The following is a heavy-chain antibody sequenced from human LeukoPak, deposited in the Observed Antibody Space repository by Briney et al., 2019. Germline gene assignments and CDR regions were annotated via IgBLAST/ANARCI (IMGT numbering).Heavy chain of an antibody. V-gene: IGHV4-61*02. D-gene: IGHD3-10*01. Sequence: SETLSLTCTVSGGSISSGSYYWSWIRQPAGKGLEWIGRIYTSGSTNYNPSLKSRVTISVDTSKNQFSLKLSSVTAADTAVYYCARDSRNKYYYGSGSYLAFDIWGQGTMVTVSS. CDR1: GGSISSGSYY. J-gene: IGHJ3*02. CDR3: ARDSRNKYYYGSGSYLAFDI. CDR2: IYTSGST.